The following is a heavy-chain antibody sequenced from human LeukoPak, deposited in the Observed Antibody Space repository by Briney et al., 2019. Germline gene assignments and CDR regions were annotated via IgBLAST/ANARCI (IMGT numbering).Heavy chain of an antibody. CDR2: ISSSSSTI. J-gene: IGHJ4*02. V-gene: IGHV3-48*02. Sequence: GGSLRLSCTASGFTFGDYAMSWIRQAPGKGLEWVSYISSSSSTIYYADSVKGRFTISRDNAKNSLYLQMNSLRDEDTAVYYCARSDYYEGVKIDYWGQGTLVTVSS. CDR1: GFTFGDYA. D-gene: IGHD3-22*01. CDR3: ARSDYYEGVKIDY.